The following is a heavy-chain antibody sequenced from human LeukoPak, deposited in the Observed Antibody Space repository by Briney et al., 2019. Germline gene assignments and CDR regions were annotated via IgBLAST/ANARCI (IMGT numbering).Heavy chain of an antibody. Sequence: AGGSLRLSCAASGFTFSSYSMNWVRQAPGKGLEWVSSISSSSSYIYYADSVKGRFTISRDNAKNSLYLQMNSLRAEDTAVYYCARALDDYGDYAYFDYWGQGTLVTVSS. CDR3: ARALDDYGDYAYFDY. CDR1: GFTFSSYS. J-gene: IGHJ4*02. V-gene: IGHV3-21*01. D-gene: IGHD4-17*01. CDR2: ISSSSSYI.